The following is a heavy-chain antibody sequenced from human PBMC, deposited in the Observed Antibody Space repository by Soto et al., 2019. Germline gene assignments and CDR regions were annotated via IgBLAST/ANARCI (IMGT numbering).Heavy chain of an antibody. D-gene: IGHD6-13*01. J-gene: IGHJ5*02. CDR1: GYTFTSYG. V-gene: IGHV1-3*01. CDR3: VRRHVSATGIDWFDP. CDR2: INAANGDT. Sequence: QVQLVQSGTEVKKPGASVKVSCKASGYTFTSYGIHWVRQAPGQRLEWMGGINAANGDTKYAPKFQGRVTITRDTSASTAYMELSSLGSEDTAVYYCVRRHVSATGIDWFDPWGQGTLVTVSS.